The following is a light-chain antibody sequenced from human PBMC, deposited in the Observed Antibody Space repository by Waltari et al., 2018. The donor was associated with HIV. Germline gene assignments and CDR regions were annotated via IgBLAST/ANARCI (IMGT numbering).Light chain of an antibody. Sequence: QSALTQPASVSASPGQSITISCTGTSSDVGNYNVVSWYRQFPDKAPQLLIFEVNKRPSGVSNRVSGSKSGNSASLTIAGLLADDEADYYCCSYAGGNSYVFGTGTKVTVL. CDR3: CSYAGGNSYV. V-gene: IGLV2-23*02. J-gene: IGLJ1*01. CDR2: EVN. CDR1: SSDVGNYNV.